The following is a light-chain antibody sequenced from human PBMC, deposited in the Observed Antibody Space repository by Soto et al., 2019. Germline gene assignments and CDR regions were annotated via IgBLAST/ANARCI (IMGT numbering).Light chain of an antibody. V-gene: IGLV2-14*01. Sequence: SALTQPASVSGSPGQSIAISCTGTSSDVGGYNYVSWYQQHPGKAPKLMIYEVSNRPSGISHRFSGSKSGNTASLTISGLQAEDEADYYCSSYTISSTLVFGTGTKVTVL. CDR2: EVS. CDR3: SSYTISSTLV. CDR1: SSDVGGYNY. J-gene: IGLJ1*01.